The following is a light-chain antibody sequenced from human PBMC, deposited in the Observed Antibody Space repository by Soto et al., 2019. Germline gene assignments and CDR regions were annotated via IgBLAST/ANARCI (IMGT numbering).Light chain of an antibody. CDR3: SSYTRSILV. V-gene: IGLV1-40*01. J-gene: IGLJ3*02. CDR1: SSNIGAGYD. Sequence: QSVLTQPPSVSGALGQRVTISCTGSSSNIGAGYDVHWYQQLPGAAPKLLIYGHTNRPSGVPDRFSGSRSGTSASLAISGLQAEDEADYYCSSYTRSILVFGGGTKVTVL. CDR2: GHT.